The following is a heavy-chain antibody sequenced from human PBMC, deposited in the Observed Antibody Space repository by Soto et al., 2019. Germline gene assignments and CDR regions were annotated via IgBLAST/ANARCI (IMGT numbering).Heavy chain of an antibody. V-gene: IGHV3-23*01. Sequence: GGSLRLSCAASGFTFSSCAMSWVRQAPGKGLEWVSGISGSGGGTYYADAVKGRFTISRDNSKNTLYLQMNSLRAEDTAVYYCAKDRSRSYGSGYPLGYFDYWGQGTLVTVSS. D-gene: IGHD3-22*01. J-gene: IGHJ4*02. CDR2: ISGSGGGT. CDR1: GFTFSSCA. CDR3: AKDRSRSYGSGYPLGYFDY.